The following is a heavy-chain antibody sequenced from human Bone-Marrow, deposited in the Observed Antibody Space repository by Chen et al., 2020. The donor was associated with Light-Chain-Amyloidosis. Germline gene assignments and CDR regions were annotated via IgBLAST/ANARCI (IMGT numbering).Heavy chain of an antibody. CDR1: GFTFSTYG. CDR2: ISYDGNNQ. V-gene: IGHV3-30*18. Sequence: QVQLVESGGGVVQPGKSLRLSCAASGFTFSTYGMPWFRQAPGKGLEWVALISYDGNNQYYSDSVKGRFTISRDNSKNTVCLQMNSLRLEDTALYYCAKDLQTYGDYDYYYYGLDVWGQGTAVTVSS. J-gene: IGHJ6*02. D-gene: IGHD4-17*01. CDR3: AKDLQTYGDYDYYYYGLDV.